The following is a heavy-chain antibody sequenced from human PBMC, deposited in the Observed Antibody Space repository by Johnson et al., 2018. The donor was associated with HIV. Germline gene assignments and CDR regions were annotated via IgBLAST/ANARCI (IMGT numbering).Heavy chain of an antibody. D-gene: IGHD3-10*01. Sequence: QVQLVESGGGLVQPGGSLRLSCAASGFTFSTSGMHWVRQAPGKGMEWVAVISYDGSNKYYADSVKGRFTISRDNSKNTLYLQRNSLRAEDPAVYYCAKLRPEGSIGVVINARGAFDIWGQGTMVTVSS. CDR1: GFTFSTSG. V-gene: IGHV3-30*18. CDR2: ISYDGSNK. J-gene: IGHJ3*02. CDR3: AKLRPEGSIGVVINARGAFDI.